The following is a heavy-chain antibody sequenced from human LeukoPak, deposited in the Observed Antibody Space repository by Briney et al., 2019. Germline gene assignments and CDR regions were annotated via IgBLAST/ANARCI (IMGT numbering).Heavy chain of an antibody. CDR2: IWYDGSNK. CDR3: AKDRGNYYYGMDV. J-gene: IGHJ6*02. V-gene: IGHV3-30*02. Sequence: GGSLRLSCAASGFTFSNYGMHWVRQAPGKGLEWVAVIWYDGSNKCYADSVKGRFTISRDNSRNTLYLQMDSLRAEDTAVYYCAKDRGNYYYGMDVWGQGAMVTVSS. D-gene: IGHD1-26*01. CDR1: GFTFSNYG.